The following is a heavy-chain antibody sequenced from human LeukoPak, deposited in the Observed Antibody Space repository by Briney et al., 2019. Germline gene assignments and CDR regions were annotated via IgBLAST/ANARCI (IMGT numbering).Heavy chain of an antibody. CDR2: IYYTGST. CDR1: GGSISSSSYY. V-gene: IGHV4-61*01. J-gene: IGHJ5*02. CDR3: ARDLGADYGDYIFDP. Sequence: SETLSLTCTVSGGSISSSSYYWGWIRQPPGKGLEWIGYIYYTGSTNYNPSLKSRVTISVDTSKNQFFLKLSSVTAADTAVYYCARDLGADYGDYIFDPWGQGTLVTVSS. D-gene: IGHD4-17*01.